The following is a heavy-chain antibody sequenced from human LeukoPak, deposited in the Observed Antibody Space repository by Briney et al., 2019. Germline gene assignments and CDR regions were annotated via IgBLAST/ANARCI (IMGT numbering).Heavy chain of an antibody. D-gene: IGHD1-26*01. V-gene: IGHV4-61*02. J-gene: IGHJ5*02. CDR2: IYSSGST. CDR1: GGSMNNGNYY. CDR3: AKSQWEFSPGYFDP. Sequence: SETLSLTCSVSGGSMNNGNYYWCWIRQPAGKGLEWIGRIYSSGSTTYNPSLKSRVTLSLDTSKNQFSLKVSSVIAADTAVYYCAKSQWEFSPGYFDPWGQGILVTVSS.